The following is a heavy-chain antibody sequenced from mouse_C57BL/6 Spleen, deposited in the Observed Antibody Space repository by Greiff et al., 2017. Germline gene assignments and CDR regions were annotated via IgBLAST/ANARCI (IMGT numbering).Heavy chain of an antibody. Sequence: VQLQQSGPVLVKPGASVKMSCKASGYTFTDYYMNWVKQSHGKSLEWIGVINPYNGGTSYNQKFKGKATLTVDKSSSTAYVVLNSMTSEDSAVYYWARWDSMAWFAYWGQGTLVTVSA. CDR3: ARWDSMAWFAY. CDR2: INPYNGGT. CDR1: GYTFTDYY. V-gene: IGHV1-19*01. D-gene: IGHD2-10*02. J-gene: IGHJ3*01.